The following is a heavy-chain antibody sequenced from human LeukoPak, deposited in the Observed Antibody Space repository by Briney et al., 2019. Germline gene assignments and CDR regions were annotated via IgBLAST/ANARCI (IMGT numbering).Heavy chain of an antibody. J-gene: IGHJ4*02. CDR2: ISSSGGST. CDR1: GFTCSSYA. Sequence: GGSLRLXCAASGFTCSSYAMSGVRQAPGKGLEWVSAISSSGGSTYYADSVKGRFTISRDNSKNTLYVQVNSMRAEDTAVYYCAKGPKVASRPHYFDYWGQGTLVTVSS. V-gene: IGHV3-23*01. D-gene: IGHD5-12*01. CDR3: AKGPKVASRPHYFDY.